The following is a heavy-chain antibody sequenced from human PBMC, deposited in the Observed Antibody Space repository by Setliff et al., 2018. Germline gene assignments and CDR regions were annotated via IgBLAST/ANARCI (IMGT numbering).Heavy chain of an antibody. CDR3: ARTLYDYDILTGPGYYFDY. CDR1: GGSISSGSYF. CDR2: IYYSGST. Sequence: SETLTLTCTVSGGSISSGSYFWSWIRQPAGKGLEWIGSIYYSGSTYYNPSLKSRVTISVDTSKNQFSLKLSSVTAADTAVYYCARTLYDYDILTGPGYYFDYWGQGTLVTVSS. V-gene: IGHV4-39*07. D-gene: IGHD3-9*01. J-gene: IGHJ4*02.